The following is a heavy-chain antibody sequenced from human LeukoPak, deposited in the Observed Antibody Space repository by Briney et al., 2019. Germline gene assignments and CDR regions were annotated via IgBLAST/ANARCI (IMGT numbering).Heavy chain of an antibody. V-gene: IGHV4-34*01. CDR3: ARSRVGASYFDY. CDR1: GGSFSGYY. J-gene: IGHJ4*02. CDR2: INHSGST. D-gene: IGHD1-26*01. Sequence: SETLSLTCAVYGGSFSGYYWSWIRQPPGKGLEWIGEINHSGSTNYNPSLKSRVTISVDTSKNQFSLKLGSVTAADTAVYYCARSRVGASYFDYWGQGTLVTVSS.